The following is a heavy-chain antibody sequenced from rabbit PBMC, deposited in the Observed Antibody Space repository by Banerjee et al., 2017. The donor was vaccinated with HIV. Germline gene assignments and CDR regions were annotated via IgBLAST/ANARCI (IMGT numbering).Heavy chain of an antibody. V-gene: IGHV1S45*01. CDR2: IDAGDNGDT. Sequence: QEQLVESGGGLVQPGGSLKVSCKASGFDFSGYGVSWVRQAPGKGLEWIACIDAGDNGDTYYASWAKGRFTISKTSSTTVTLQVTSLTAADTATYFCARDLTGVTGWNFNLWGPGTLVTVS. J-gene: IGHJ4*01. CDR3: ARDLTGVTGWNFNL. CDR1: GFDFSGYG. D-gene: IGHD7-1*01.